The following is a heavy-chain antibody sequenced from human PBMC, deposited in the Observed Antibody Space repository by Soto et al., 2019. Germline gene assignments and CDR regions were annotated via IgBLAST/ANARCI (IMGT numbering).Heavy chain of an antibody. CDR3: ARGARINSPKFPFDY. D-gene: IGHD1-1*01. CDR1: GFTFGTYA. V-gene: IGHV3-48*02. Sequence: EVQLVESGGVLVQPGGSLRLSWAASGFTFGTYAMNWLRQAQGKGLEWLSYISSSSSTIYYADSVKGRFTISRDNAKNSLFLKMNSLRDEDTAVYYGARGARINSPKFPFDYWGQGTLVTVSS. CDR2: ISSSSSTI. J-gene: IGHJ4*02.